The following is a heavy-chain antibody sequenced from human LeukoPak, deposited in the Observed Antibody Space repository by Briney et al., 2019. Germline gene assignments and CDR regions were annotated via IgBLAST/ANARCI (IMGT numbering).Heavy chain of an antibody. CDR1: GFSLSTSGMC. Sequence: SGPTLVKPTQTLTLTCTFSGFSLSTSGMCVSWIRQPPGKALEWLALLDWDDDNHYSTSLKTRLTISKDTSKTQVVLTMTNMNAVGTLTYYCARATYYYDSSGYDAFDIWGQGTMVTVSS. V-gene: IGHV2-70*01. D-gene: IGHD3-22*01. CDR2: LDWDDDN. CDR3: ARATYYYDSSGYDAFDI. J-gene: IGHJ3*02.